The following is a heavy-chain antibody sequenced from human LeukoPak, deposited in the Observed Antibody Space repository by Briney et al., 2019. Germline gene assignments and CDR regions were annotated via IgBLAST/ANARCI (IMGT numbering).Heavy chain of an antibody. CDR2: ISYDGSNK. D-gene: IGHD3-22*01. V-gene: IGHV3-30*03. J-gene: IGHJ4*02. Sequence: GGSLRLSCAASGFTFSSYGMHWVRQAPGKGLEWVAVISYDGSNKYYADSVKGRFTISRDNSKNTLYLQMNSLRAEDTAVYYCARDTSYDSSGYYTDYWGQGTLVTVSS. CDR1: GFTFSSYG. CDR3: ARDTSYDSSGYYTDY.